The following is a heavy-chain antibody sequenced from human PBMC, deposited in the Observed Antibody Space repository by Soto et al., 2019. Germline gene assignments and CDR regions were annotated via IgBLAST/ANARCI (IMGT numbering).Heavy chain of an antibody. CDR3: ARDLNAADY. V-gene: IGHV1-46*01. D-gene: IGHD6-13*01. Sequence: QVQLMQSGAEVKKPGASVTISCKASGYTFTSYYINWVRQAPRQGLEWMARINPSGGSTNYAQKFQGRVNETRDTSTGTVNMELSSLSSEHRAVYYCARDLNAADYWGQGTLVTLSS. CDR1: GYTFTSYY. J-gene: IGHJ4*02. CDR2: INPSGGST.